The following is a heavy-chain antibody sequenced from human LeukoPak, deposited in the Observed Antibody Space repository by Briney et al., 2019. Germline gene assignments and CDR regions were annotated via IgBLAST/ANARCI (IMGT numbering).Heavy chain of an antibody. J-gene: IGHJ4*02. CDR2: ISSSGSTI. V-gene: IGHV3-11*01. D-gene: IGHD6-19*01. CDR3: VSAPTSIAVAGPIDY. Sequence: GGSLRLSCAASGFTFSDYYMSWIRQAPGKGLEWVSYISSSGSTIYYADSVKGRFTISRDNAKNSLYLQMNSLRAEDTAVYYCVSAPTSIAVAGPIDYWGQGTLVTVSS. CDR1: GFTFSDYY.